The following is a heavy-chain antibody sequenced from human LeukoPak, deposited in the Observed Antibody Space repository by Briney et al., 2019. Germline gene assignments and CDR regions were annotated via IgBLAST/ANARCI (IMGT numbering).Heavy chain of an antibody. Sequence: SVKVSCKASGYTFTSYGISWVRQAPGQGLEWMGGIIPIFGTANYAQKFQGRVTITTDESTSTAYMELSSLRSEDTAVYYCARGRGYHLPIDYWGQGTLVTVSS. CDR1: GYTFTSYG. D-gene: IGHD2-2*01. CDR3: ARGRGYHLPIDY. CDR2: IIPIFGTA. V-gene: IGHV1-69*05. J-gene: IGHJ4*02.